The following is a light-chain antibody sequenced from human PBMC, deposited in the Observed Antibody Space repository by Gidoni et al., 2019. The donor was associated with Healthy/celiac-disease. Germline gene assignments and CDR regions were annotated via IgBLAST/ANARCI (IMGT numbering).Light chain of an antibody. Sequence: SYELTQPPSVSVSPGQTASITCSGDKLGDKYACWYQQKPGQSPVLVIYQDSKRPSGFPERFSGSNSGNTAPLTCSGTHAMDEADYYCQAWDSSTVVFGGWTKLPVL. CDR1: KLGDKY. CDR3: QAWDSSTVV. V-gene: IGLV3-1*01. J-gene: IGLJ2*01. CDR2: QDS.